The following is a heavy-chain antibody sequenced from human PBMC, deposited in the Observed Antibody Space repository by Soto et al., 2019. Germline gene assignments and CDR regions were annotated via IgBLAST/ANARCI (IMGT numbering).Heavy chain of an antibody. J-gene: IGHJ4*02. CDR3: ARTLHYYDSGAQDY. CDR2: IIPIFGTT. Sequence: SVKVSCKTSGGTFSSYGITWVRQAPGQGLEWMGRIIPIFGTTDYAQKFQGRVTITADKSTSTAYMELSSLRSEDTAVYYCARTLHYYDSGAQDYWGQGTLVTVSS. CDR1: GGTFSSYG. V-gene: IGHV1-69*06. D-gene: IGHD3-22*01.